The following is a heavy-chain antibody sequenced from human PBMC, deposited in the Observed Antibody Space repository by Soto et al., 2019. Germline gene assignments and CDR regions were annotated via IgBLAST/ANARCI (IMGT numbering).Heavy chain of an antibody. CDR1: GYTFTSYD. J-gene: IGHJ5*02. CDR3: ARDYGGKSGWFDP. V-gene: IGHV1-8*01. CDR2: MSPSRGDT. Sequence: QVQLVQSGAEVKKPGASVKVSCKASGYTFTSYDINWVRQATGQGLEWVGWMSPSRGDTGYAQKFQDRLTMTGDTSISTAYMELNSLSSEDTAVYYCARDYGGKSGWFDPWGQGTLVTVSS. D-gene: IGHD4-17*01.